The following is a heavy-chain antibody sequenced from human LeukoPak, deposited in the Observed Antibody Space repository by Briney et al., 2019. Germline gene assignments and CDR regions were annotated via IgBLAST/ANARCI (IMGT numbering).Heavy chain of an antibody. D-gene: IGHD6-13*01. J-gene: IGHJ6*02. V-gene: IGHV3-23*01. CDR1: GFTFSSYA. CDR2: ISGSGGST. CDR3: ATQNPRQSSSWYSYYYYYGMDV. Sequence: GGSLRLSCAASGFTFSSYAMSWVRQAPGKGLEWVSAISGSGGSTYYADSVKGRFTISRDNSKNTLYLQMNSLRAEDTAVYYCATQNPRQSSSWYSYYYYYGMDVWGQGTTVTVSS.